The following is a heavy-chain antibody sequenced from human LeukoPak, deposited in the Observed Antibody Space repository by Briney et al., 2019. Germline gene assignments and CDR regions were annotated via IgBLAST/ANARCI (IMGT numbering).Heavy chain of an antibody. J-gene: IGHJ4*02. D-gene: IGHD4-17*01. CDR3: ARVYGDYVFDY. V-gene: IGHV1-2*02. Sequence: ASVKVSCKASGYTFTGYYMHWVRQAPGQGLEWMGWINPNSGVTNYAQKFQGRVTMTRDTSISTAYMELSRLKSDDTAVYYCARVYGDYVFDYWGQGTLVTVSS. CDR1: GYTFTGYY. CDR2: INPNSGVT.